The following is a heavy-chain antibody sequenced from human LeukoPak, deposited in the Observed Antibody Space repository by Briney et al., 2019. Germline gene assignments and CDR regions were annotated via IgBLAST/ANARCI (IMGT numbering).Heavy chain of an antibody. CDR1: GGSFSGYY. J-gene: IGHJ3*02. D-gene: IGHD2-15*01. CDR3: ARYCSGGSCYSKRDDAFDI. CDR2: INHSGST. Sequence: PSETLSLTCAVYGGSFSGYYWSWIRQPPGNGLVWIGEINHSGSTNYNPSLKSRVTISVDTSKNQFSLKLSSVTAADTAVYYCARYCSGGSCYSKRDDAFDIWGQGTMVTVSS. V-gene: IGHV4-34*01.